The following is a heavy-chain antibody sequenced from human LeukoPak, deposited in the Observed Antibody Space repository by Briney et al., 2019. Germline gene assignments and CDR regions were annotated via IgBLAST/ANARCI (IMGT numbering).Heavy chain of an antibody. J-gene: IGHJ4*02. CDR3: AKAVYYYDSSGYDD. V-gene: IGHV3-7*03. CDR1: GFIFSTYW. CDR2: IKYDGDEK. Sequence: GGSLRLSCAASGFIFSTYWMTWVRQAPGKGLEWVATIKYDGDEKFYVNSVKGRFTISRDNAKNSLYLQMNSLRAEDTALYYCAKAVYYYDSSGYDDWGQGTLVTVSS. D-gene: IGHD3-22*01.